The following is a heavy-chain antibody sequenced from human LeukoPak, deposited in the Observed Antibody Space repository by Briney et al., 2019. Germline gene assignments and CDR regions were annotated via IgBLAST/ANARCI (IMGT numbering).Heavy chain of an antibody. V-gene: IGHV3-20*04. Sequence: GGSLRLSCAASGFTFDDYGMSWVCHAPGKGLEWVSGINWNGGSTGYADSVKGRFTISRDNAKNSLYLQMNSLRAEDTALYYCARREYTAFDYGGQGTLVTVSS. CDR1: GFTFDDYG. CDR2: INWNGGST. CDR3: ARREYTAFDY. D-gene: IGHD6-6*01. J-gene: IGHJ4*02.